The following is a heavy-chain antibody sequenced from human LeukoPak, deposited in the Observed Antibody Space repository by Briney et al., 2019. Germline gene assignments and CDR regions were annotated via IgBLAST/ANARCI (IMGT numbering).Heavy chain of an antibody. CDR3: ARGINYYYYGMDV. CDR2: INHSGST. D-gene: IGHD2-21*01. CDR1: GASISSNSYY. Sequence: SETLSLTCSVSGASISSNSYYWSWIRQPPGKGLEWIGEINHSGSTNYNPSLKSRVTISVDTSKNQFSLKLSSVTAADTAVYYCARGINYYYYGMDVWGQGTTVTVSS. V-gene: IGHV4-39*07. J-gene: IGHJ6*02.